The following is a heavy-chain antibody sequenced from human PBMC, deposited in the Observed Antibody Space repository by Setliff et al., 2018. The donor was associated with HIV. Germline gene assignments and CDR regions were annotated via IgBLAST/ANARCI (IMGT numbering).Heavy chain of an antibody. CDR1: GYTFTNYG. CDR2: INVHNGDT. V-gene: IGHV1-18*01. CDR3: ARGDYYDSRGYSDF. D-gene: IGHD3-22*01. J-gene: IGHJ4*02. Sequence: ASVKVSCKASGYTFTNYGISWVRQAPGQGLEWMGWINVHNGDTKFAQRFQDRLTMTTDTSTNKAHMELRSLRSDDTAVYYCARGDYYDSRGYSDFWGQGTLVTVSS.